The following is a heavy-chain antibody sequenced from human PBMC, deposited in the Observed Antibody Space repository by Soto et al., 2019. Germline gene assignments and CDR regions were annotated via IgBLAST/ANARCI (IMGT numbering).Heavy chain of an antibody. V-gene: IGHV3-33*01. CDR3: ARDRHSTSSGYFDY. J-gene: IGHJ4*02. D-gene: IGHD6-6*01. Sequence: LRLSCEASGFTFSSYGMHWVRQAPGKGLEWVAVIWYDGGNKYYVDSVKGRFTISRDNSKNTLYLQMNSLRAEDTAVYYCARDRHSTSSGYFDYWGQGTLVTVSS. CDR1: GFTFSSYG. CDR2: IWYDGGNK.